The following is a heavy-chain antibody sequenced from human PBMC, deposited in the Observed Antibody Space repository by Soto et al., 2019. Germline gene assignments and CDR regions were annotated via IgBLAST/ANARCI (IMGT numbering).Heavy chain of an antibody. V-gene: IGHV4-31*03. Sequence: QVQLQESGPGLVKPSQTLSLTSTVSGGSISTGGYYWTWIRQHPGKGLEWIGYIYYSGSTYYNPSLKSRVTISVDPSKNQFSLKLRSVTAADTAVYYCARGLSVTLFDNWGQGTLVTVSS. J-gene: IGHJ4*02. CDR2: IYYSGST. D-gene: IGHD4-17*01. CDR3: ARGLSVTLFDN. CDR1: GGSISTGGYY.